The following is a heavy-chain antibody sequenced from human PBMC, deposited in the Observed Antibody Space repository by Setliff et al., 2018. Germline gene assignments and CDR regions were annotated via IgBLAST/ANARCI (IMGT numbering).Heavy chain of an antibody. CDR2: INHSGST. D-gene: IGHD6-13*01. J-gene: IGHJ6*02. CDR1: GGSFSGYY. V-gene: IGHV4-34*01. Sequence: SETLSLTCAVYGGSFSGYYWSWIRQPPGKGLEWIGEINHSGSTNYNPSLKSRVTISVDTSKNQFSLKLSSVTAADTAVYYCARAAGYSSSWYHYYYGMDVWGQGTAVTVSS. CDR3: ARAAGYSSSWYHYYYGMDV.